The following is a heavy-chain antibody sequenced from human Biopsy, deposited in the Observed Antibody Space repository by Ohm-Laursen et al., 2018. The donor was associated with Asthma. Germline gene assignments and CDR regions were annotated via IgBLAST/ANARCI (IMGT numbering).Heavy chain of an antibody. CDR2: ISWNCGSI. CDR1: GFTFDDYG. D-gene: IGHD2-21*01. CDR3: AKATLGDIGKDY. Sequence: SLRLSCAPSGFTFDDYGMHWVRPAPGKGLEWVSGISWNCGSIGYVDSVKDRFTISRDNAKNSLYLQMNSLRVEDTALYYCAKATLGDIGKDYWGQGTLVTVSS. J-gene: IGHJ4*02. V-gene: IGHV3-9*01.